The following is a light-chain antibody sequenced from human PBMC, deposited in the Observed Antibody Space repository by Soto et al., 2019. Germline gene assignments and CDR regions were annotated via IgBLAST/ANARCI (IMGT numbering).Light chain of an antibody. CDR1: QSVSSIY. CDR2: GVS. J-gene: IGKJ5*01. CDR3: QQYGSF. Sequence: EIVLTQSPGTLSLSPGERATLSCRASQSVSSIYFAWYQQKRGQAPRLLIYGVSSRATGIPDRFSGSGSGTDFTLTISRLEPEDFAVYYCQQYGSFFGQGTRLEIK. V-gene: IGKV3-20*01.